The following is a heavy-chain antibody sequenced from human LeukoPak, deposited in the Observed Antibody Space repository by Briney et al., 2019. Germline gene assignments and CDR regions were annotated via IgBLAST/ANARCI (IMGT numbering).Heavy chain of an antibody. CDR2: IYYSGST. CDR3: ARHNYYDSSASNFDY. Sequence: SETLSLTCTVSGGSISSYYWSWIRQPPGEGLEWIGYIYYSGSTKYNPSLKSRVTISVDTSKSQFSLRLNSVTAADTAVYYCARHNYYDSSASNFDYWGQGTLVTVSS. V-gene: IGHV4-59*08. D-gene: IGHD3-22*01. J-gene: IGHJ4*02. CDR1: GGSISSYY.